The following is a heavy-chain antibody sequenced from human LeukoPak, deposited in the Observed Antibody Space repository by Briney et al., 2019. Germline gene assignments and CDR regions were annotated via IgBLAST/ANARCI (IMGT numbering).Heavy chain of an antibody. CDR3: AKVSGYNYGNYFDY. CDR1: GLTFSSYA. Sequence: GGSLRLSCAASGLTFSSYAMSWVRQTPGKGLKWVSAISGGGGSTYYADSVKGRFTISRDNSKNTLYLQMNSLRAEDTALYYCAKVSGYNYGNYFDYWGQGTLVTVSS. J-gene: IGHJ4*02. D-gene: IGHD5-18*01. V-gene: IGHV3-23*01. CDR2: ISGGGGST.